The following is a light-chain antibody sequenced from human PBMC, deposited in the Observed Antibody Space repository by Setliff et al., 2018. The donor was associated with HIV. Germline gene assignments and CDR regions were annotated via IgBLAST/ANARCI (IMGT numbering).Light chain of an antibody. J-gene: IGLJ1*01. CDR2: EVN. CDR3: SSYTNYNLAI. V-gene: IGLV2-14*01. CDR1: ISNTGGYNF. Sequence: QSVLTQPASVSGSPGQSITISCTGSISNTGGYNFVSWYRQYPGEVPKLMIFEVNNRPSGVSNRFSGSKSGNTASLTISGLQPEDEADYYCSSYTNYNLAIFGPGTNVTVL.